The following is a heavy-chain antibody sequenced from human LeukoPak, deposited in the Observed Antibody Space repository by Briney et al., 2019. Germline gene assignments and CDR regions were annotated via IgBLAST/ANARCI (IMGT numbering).Heavy chain of an antibody. CDR1: GFTVSSDW. D-gene: IGHD1-26*01. CDR2: INPDGTYI. CDR3: SKDLGL. J-gene: IGHJ4*02. V-gene: IGHV3-74*01. Sequence: GGSLRLSCAASGFTVSSDWMYWVRQASGKGPVWVSRINPDGTYIDYADSVKGRFTISRGDAKNTLYLQMNSLRADDTALYYCSKDLGLWGQGTLVTVSS.